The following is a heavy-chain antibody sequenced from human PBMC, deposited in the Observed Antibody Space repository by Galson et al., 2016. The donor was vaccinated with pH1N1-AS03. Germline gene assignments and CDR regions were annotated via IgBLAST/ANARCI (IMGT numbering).Heavy chain of an antibody. CDR3: EKQIKGGMDV. Sequence: CAISGDSVSSNSVAWNWIRQSPSRGLEWLGRTYYRSKWFNEYPASVKSRITINSDTSKNQFSLQLNSVTPEDTALYFCEKQIKGGMDVWGQGTTVTVSS. V-gene: IGHV6-1*01. J-gene: IGHJ6*02. CDR1: GDSVSSNSVA. D-gene: IGHD5-24*01. CDR2: TYYRSKWFN.